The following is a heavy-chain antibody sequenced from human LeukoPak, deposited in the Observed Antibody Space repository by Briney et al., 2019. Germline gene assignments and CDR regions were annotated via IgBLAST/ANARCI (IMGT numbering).Heavy chain of an antibody. CDR3: ARGLGVVTAQSEQPKPRYFDL. CDR2: ISGYNGNT. Sequence: GASVKVSCKASGGIFSSYPISWVRQAPRQGLEWMGWISGYNGNTNYAQNLQGRVTMTTDTSTSTAYMELRSLRSDDTAVYYCARGLGVVTAQSEQPKPRYFDLWGRGTQVTVSS. D-gene: IGHD2-21*02. J-gene: IGHJ2*01. V-gene: IGHV1-18*01. CDR1: GGIFSSYP.